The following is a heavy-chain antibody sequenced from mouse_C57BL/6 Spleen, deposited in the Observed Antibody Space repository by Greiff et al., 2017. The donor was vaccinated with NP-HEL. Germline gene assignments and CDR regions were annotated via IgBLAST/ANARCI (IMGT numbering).Heavy chain of an antibody. Sequence: QVQLQQPGAELVKPGASVKMSCKASGYTFTSYWITWVKQRPGQGLEWIGDIYPGSGSTNYNEKFKSKATLTVDTSSSTAYLQLSSLTSEDSAVYYCARSPITTVARDYWGKGTTVTVSS. CDR3: ARSPITTVARDY. V-gene: IGHV1-55*01. CDR2: IYPGSGST. D-gene: IGHD1-1*01. CDR1: GYTFTSYW. J-gene: IGHJ4*01.